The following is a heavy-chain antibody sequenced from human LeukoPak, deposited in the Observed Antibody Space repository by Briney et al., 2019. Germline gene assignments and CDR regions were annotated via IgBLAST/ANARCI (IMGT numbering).Heavy chain of an antibody. CDR3: AKDLGGIAAGDAFDI. J-gene: IGHJ3*02. Sequence: PGGSLRLSCAASGFTFSSYGMHWVRQAPGKGLEWVAFIRYDGSNKYYADSVKGRFTISRDNSKNTLYLQMNSLRAEDTAVYYCAKDLGGIAAGDAFDIWGQGTMVTVSS. D-gene: IGHD6-13*01. CDR2: IRYDGSNK. CDR1: GFTFSSYG. V-gene: IGHV3-30*02.